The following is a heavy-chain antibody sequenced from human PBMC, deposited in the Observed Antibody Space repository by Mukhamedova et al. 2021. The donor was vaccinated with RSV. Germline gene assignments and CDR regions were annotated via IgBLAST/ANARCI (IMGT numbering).Heavy chain of an antibody. CDR2: DGSST. V-gene: IGHV3-74*01. J-gene: IGHJ4*02. D-gene: IGHD3-3*01. CDR3: ARSYDFWSGYYTGGGDY. Sequence: DGSSTSYADSVKGQFTISRDNAKNTLYLQMNSLRAEDTAVYYCARSYDFWSGYYTGGGDYWGQGTLVTVSS.